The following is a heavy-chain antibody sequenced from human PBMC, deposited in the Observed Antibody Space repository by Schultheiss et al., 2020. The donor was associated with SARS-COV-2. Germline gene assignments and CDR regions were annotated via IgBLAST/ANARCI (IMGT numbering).Heavy chain of an antibody. D-gene: IGHD3-22*01. CDR2: IYPGDSDT. Sequence: GESLKISCKGSGYSFTSYWIGWVRQMPGKGMEWMGIIYPGDSDTRYSPSFQGQVTISADKSISTAYLQWSSLKASDTAMYYCARPDYYDSSGPSGGMDVWGQGTTVTVSS. CDR3: ARPDYYDSSGPSGGMDV. V-gene: IGHV5-51*01. J-gene: IGHJ6*02. CDR1: GYSFTSYW.